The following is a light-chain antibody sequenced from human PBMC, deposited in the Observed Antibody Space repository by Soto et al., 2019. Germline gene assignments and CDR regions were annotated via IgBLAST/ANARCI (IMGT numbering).Light chain of an antibody. Sequence: SYELTQPPSVSVAPGQTARITCGGNNIGSESVHWYQKKPGQAPVLVVYDDSDRPSGIPERFSGSNSGNTAILTISRVEAGDEADYYCQVWDRSSDHRGVFGGGTKLTVL. CDR3: QVWDRSSDHRGV. J-gene: IGLJ2*01. CDR2: DDS. CDR1: NIGSES. V-gene: IGLV3-21*02.